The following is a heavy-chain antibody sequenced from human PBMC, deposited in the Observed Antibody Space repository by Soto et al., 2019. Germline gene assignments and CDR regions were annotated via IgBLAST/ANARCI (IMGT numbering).Heavy chain of an antibody. D-gene: IGHD3-10*01. CDR2: ISSSSSYI. J-gene: IGHJ4*02. CDR3: ARGMVRGVNGFDY. V-gene: IGHV3-21*01. Sequence: GGSLRLSCAASGFTFSSYSMNWVRQAPGKGLEWVSSISSSSSYIYYADSVKGRFTISRDNAKNSLYLQMNSLRAEDTAVYYCARGMVRGVNGFDYWGQGTLVTVSS. CDR1: GFTFSSYS.